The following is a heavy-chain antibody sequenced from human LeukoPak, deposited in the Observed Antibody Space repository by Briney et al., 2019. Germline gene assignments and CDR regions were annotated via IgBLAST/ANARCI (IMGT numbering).Heavy chain of an antibody. CDR1: GFTFTSCSY. D-gene: IGHD2/OR15-2a*01. Sequence: SETLSLTCVVSGFTFTSCSYWGGVRAPPGGGLEGFGSINHSGNTYYNPSLKSRFTISVDTSKNTFSLELSAVTAEDTAVYYCARFYDTGRTTLDYWDQGTLVTVSS. CDR3: ARFYDTGRTTLDY. V-gene: IGHV4-38-2*01. J-gene: IGHJ4*02. CDR2: INHSGNT.